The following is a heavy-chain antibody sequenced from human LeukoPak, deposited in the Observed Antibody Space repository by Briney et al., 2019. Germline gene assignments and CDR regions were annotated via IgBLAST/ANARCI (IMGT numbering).Heavy chain of an antibody. D-gene: IGHD5-18*01. CDR3: AKVNNHGYNDY. V-gene: IGHV3-23*01. Sequence: PGGSLRLSCATSGFTFTAYPMAWVRQAPGKGLEWVSSISGSGGRSDYAESVRGRFTISSDSSSNTLYLQMDSLRGDDTAVYYCAKVNNHGYNDYRGQGTLVTVSS. CDR2: ISGSGGRS. J-gene: IGHJ4*02. CDR1: GFTFTAYP.